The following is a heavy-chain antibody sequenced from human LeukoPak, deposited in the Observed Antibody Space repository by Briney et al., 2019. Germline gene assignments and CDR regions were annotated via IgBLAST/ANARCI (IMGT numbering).Heavy chain of an antibody. CDR3: ARVTMVRGVYNWFDP. CDR2: IKQDGSEK. D-gene: IGHD3-10*01. Sequence: GGSLRLSCAASGFTFSSYWMSWVRQAPGKGLEWVANIKQDGSEKYYVDSVKGRFTISRDNAKNSLYLQMNSLRAEDTAVYYYARVTMVRGVYNWFDPWGQGTLVTVSS. V-gene: IGHV3-7*03. CDR1: GFTFSSYW. J-gene: IGHJ5*02.